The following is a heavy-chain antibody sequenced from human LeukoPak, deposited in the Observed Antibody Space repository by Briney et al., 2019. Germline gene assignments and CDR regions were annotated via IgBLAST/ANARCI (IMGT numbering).Heavy chain of an antibody. V-gene: IGHV1-2*02. CDR3: ATSQLGIGDAFDI. CDR2: INPNSGGT. CDR1: GYTFTGYY. D-gene: IGHD7-27*01. Sequence: ASVKVSCKASGYTFTGYYMHWVRQAPGQGLEWVGWINPNSGGTNYAQKFQGRVTMTRDTSISTAYMELSRLRSEDTAVYYCATSQLGIGDAFDIWGQGTMVTVSS. J-gene: IGHJ3*02.